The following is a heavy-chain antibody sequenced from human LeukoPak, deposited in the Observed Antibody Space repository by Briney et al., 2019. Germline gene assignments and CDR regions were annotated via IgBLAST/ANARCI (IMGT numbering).Heavy chain of an antibody. CDR2: INSDGGST. D-gene: IGHD6-25*01. V-gene: IGHV3-74*01. J-gene: IGHJ3*02. Sequence: GGSLRLSCAASGFTFSSYWMRWVRQAPGKGLVWVSRINSDGGSTSYTDSVKGRFTTPRDNAKNTLYLQMNSLRAEDTAVYYCARRSAAKDAFDIWGQGTKVTVSS. CDR3: ARRSAAKDAFDI. CDR1: GFTFSSYW.